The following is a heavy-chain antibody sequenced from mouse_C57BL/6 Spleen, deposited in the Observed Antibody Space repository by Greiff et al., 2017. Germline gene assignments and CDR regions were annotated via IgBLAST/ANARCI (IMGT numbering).Heavy chain of an antibody. J-gene: IGHJ1*03. Sequence: QVQLQQSVAELAKPGASVKLSCKASGYTFTSTWMHWVKQRPGQGLEWIGYINPTSGYTKYTPKFKDKATLTADKSSSTAYLQLRSLPSEDSAVFGSSSSGVSFRGYFDVWGKGTTLTVSS. V-gene: IGHV1-7*01. CDR3: SSSGVSFRGYFDV. CDR2: INPTSGYT. CDR1: GYTFTSTW. D-gene: IGHD3-1*01.